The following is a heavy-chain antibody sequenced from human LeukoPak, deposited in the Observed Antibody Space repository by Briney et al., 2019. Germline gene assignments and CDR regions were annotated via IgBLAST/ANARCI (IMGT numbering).Heavy chain of an antibody. D-gene: IGHD2-8*01. CDR1: GGSISSYY. CDR3: ATHRYSYANFDY. J-gene: IGHJ4*02. Sequence: ADTLSLTCTVSGGSISSYYWSWIRQPPGKGLEWIGYIYYTGNTNYNPSLKSRVTISADTAKNQFSLMLTSVTAADTAVYYCATHRYSYANFDYWGQGTLVTVSS. CDR2: IYYTGNT. V-gene: IGHV4-59*08.